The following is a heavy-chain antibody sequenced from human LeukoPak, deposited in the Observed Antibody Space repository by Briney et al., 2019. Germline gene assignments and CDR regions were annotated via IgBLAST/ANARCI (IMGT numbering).Heavy chain of an antibody. CDR2: IYYSGST. J-gene: IGHJ6*02. CDR3: ARDPGYSSSWSLNYYYYGMDV. CDR1: GGSISSYY. Sequence: SETLSLTCTVSGGSISSYYWSWIRQPPGKGLEWIGYIYYSGSTNYNPSLKSRVTISVDTSKTQFSLKLSSVPAADTAVYYCARDPGYSSSWSLNYYYYGMDVWGQGTTVTVSS. D-gene: IGHD6-13*01. V-gene: IGHV4-59*01.